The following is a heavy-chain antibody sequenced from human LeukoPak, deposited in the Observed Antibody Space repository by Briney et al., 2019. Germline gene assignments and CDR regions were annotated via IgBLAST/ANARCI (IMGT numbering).Heavy chain of an antibody. D-gene: IGHD7-27*01. J-gene: IGHJ4*02. CDR1: GFTFSSYG. CDR2: ISSSSTI. Sequence: GGSLRLSCAASGFTFSSYGMNWVRQAPGKGLEWVSYISSSSTIYYADSVKGRFTISRDNAKNSLYLQMNSLRAEDTAVYYCARVTNLGTLDYWGQGTLVTVSS. CDR3: ARVTNLGTLDY. V-gene: IGHV3-48*04.